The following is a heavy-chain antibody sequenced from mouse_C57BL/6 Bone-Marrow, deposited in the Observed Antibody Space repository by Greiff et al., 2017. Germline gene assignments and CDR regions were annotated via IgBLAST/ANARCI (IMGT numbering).Heavy chain of an antibody. CDR3: AREEYFDY. V-gene: IGHV5-16*01. J-gene: IGHJ2*01. Sequence: ESEGGLVQPGSSMKLSCTASGFTFSDYYMAWVRQVPEKGLEWVANINYDGSSTYYLDSLKSRFIISRDNAKNILYLQMSSLKSEDTATYYCAREEYFDYWGQGTTLTVSS. CDR1: GFTFSDYY. CDR2: INYDGSST.